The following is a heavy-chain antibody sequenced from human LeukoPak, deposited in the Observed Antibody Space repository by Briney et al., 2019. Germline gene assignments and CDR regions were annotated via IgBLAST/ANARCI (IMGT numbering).Heavy chain of an antibody. Sequence: ASVKVSCKASGYTFTSYYMHWLRQAPGQGLEWMGIINPSGGSTSYAQKFQGRVTMTRDTSTSTVYMELSSLRSEDTAVYYRARVGDMGMATISWRYYYYGMDVWGQGTTVTVSS. CDR3: ARVGDMGMATISWRYYYYGMDV. D-gene: IGHD5-24*01. V-gene: IGHV1-46*01. J-gene: IGHJ6*02. CDR1: GYTFTSYY. CDR2: INPSGGST.